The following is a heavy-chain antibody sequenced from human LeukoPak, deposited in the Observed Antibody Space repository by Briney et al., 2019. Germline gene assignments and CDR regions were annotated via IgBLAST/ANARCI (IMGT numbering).Heavy chain of an antibody. J-gene: IGHJ3*02. CDR3: HSGSCGYADAFDI. Sequence: SETLSLTCTVSGGSISSSSYYWGWIRQPPGKGLEWIGSIYYRGSTYYNPSLKSRVTISVDTSENQFSLKLSSVTAGDTAVYYCHSGSCGYADAFDICGQGTMVTVST. V-gene: IGHV4-39*07. D-gene: IGHD3-22*01. CDR2: IYYRGST. CDR1: GGSISSSSYY.